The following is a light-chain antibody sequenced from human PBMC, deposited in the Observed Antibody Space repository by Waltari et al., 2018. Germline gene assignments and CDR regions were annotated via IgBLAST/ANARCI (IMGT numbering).Light chain of an antibody. CDR1: SSNIGINS. V-gene: IGLV1-51*02. CDR2: ENF. CDR3: ATWDSSLSAGV. Sequence: QSVFTQPPSVSAAPGQMVSISCSGSSSNIGINSVSWYQKLPETAPNLLVYENFQRPSGIPHRVYGAKSGTSATLDITGLQTGDEGDYYCATWDSSLSAGVFGTGTKVTVL. J-gene: IGLJ1*01.